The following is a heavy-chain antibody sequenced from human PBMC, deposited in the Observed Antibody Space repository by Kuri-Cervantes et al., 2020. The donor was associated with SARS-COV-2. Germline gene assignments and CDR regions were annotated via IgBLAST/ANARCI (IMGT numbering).Heavy chain of an antibody. CDR3: ARINIVATTAFDY. Sequence: SVKVSCKASGGTFRNYAISWVRQAPGQGPEWMGGIITMPGITDYAQRFQGRVMITADKSTSTAYLELSSLRSDDTAVYYCARINIVATTAFDYWGQGTLVTVSS. J-gene: IGHJ4*02. CDR1: GGTFRNYA. D-gene: IGHD5-12*01. V-gene: IGHV1-69*10. CDR2: IITMPGIT.